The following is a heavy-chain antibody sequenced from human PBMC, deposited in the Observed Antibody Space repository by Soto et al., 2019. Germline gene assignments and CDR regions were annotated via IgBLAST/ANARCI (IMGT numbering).Heavy chain of an antibody. Sequence: PSKPPSLTCTVSGDSISSYYWSWIRQPPGKGLEWIGYIYYSGSTNYNPSLKSRVTISVDTSKNQFSLKLSSVAAADTAVYYCERSSTRSPYPAHDVEIWGKGTMVTV. CDR3: ERSSTRSPYPAHDVEI. V-gene: IGHV4-59*01. D-gene: IGHD5-12*01. CDR2: IYYSGST. J-gene: IGHJ3*01. CDR1: GDSISSYY.